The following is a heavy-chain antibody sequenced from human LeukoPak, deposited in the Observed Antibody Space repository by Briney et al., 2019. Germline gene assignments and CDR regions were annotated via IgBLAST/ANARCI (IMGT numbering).Heavy chain of an antibody. J-gene: IGHJ4*02. CDR3: ARGDSLWFGESLFDY. CDR2: INEDGSER. Sequence: PGGSLRLSCAASGFTFSRYWMNWVRQAPGKGPEWVANINEDGSERYYVDSVKGRFTISRDNARDSLYLQMNSLRAEDTAVYYCARGDSLWFGESLFDYWGQGNMVTVSS. D-gene: IGHD3-10*01. CDR1: GFTFSRYW. V-gene: IGHV3-7*04.